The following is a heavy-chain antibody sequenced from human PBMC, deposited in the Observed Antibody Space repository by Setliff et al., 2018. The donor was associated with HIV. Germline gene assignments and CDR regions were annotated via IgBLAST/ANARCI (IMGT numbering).Heavy chain of an antibody. D-gene: IGHD6-19*01. J-gene: IGHJ3*02. CDR1: GYTFTSYG. CDR3: ARAEGRAVAGLRDAFDI. Sequence: ASEQVSCKASGYTFTSYGISGVRQAPGQGLEWMGWISAYNGNTNYAQKLQGRVTMTTDTSTSKAYMELRSLRSDDKAVYYCARAEGRAVAGLRDAFDIWGQGTMVTVSS. CDR2: ISAYNGNT. V-gene: IGHV1-18*01.